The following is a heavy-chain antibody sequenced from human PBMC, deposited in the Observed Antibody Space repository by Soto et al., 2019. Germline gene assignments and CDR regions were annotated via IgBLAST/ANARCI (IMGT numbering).Heavy chain of an antibody. CDR2: VSVYDGST. D-gene: IGHD6-19*01. CDR3: GRDPRDSGWNNLDY. J-gene: IGHJ4*02. V-gene: IGHV1-18*01. CDR1: GYTFTSYA. Sequence: QVQLVQSGAEVKTPGASVKVSCTASGYTFTSYAISWVRQAPGQGLEWMGWVSVYDGSTTYAQKVQGRVTMTRDTSSAADYVELRSLRSDDTAVYYCGRDPRDSGWNNLDYGGLGTLVTVSS.